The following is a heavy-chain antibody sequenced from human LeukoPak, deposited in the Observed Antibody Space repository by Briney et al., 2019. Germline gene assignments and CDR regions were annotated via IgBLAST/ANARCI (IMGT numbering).Heavy chain of an antibody. D-gene: IGHD3-3*01. CDR1: GFSFSTYW. CDR3: ARDLNYDFWSGYYAGMDV. Sequence: GGSLRLSCAASGFSFSTYWMHWVRQAPGKGLVWVSRISSDGSSTTYADSVKGRFTISRDNSKNTLYLQMNSLRAEDTAVYYCARDLNYDFWSGYYAGMDVWGQGTTVTVSS. CDR2: ISSDGSST. J-gene: IGHJ6*02. V-gene: IGHV3-74*01.